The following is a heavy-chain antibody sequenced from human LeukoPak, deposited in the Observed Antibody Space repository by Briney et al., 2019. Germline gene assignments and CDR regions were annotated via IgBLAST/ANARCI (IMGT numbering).Heavy chain of an antibody. CDR3: ARVAASGATDY. CDR2: INPNSGGT. CDR1: GYTLTELS. V-gene: IGHV1-2*02. J-gene: IGHJ4*02. D-gene: IGHD1-26*01. Sequence: GASVKVSCRVSGYTLTELSMHWVRQAPGQGLEWMGWINPNSGGTNYAQKFQGRVTMARDTSISTAYMELSRLRSDDTAVYYCARVAASGATDYWGQGTLVTVSS.